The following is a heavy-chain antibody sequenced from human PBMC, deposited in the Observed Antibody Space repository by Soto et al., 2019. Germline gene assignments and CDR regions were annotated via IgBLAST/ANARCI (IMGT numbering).Heavy chain of an antibody. D-gene: IGHD6-13*01. CDR2: IYYSGST. V-gene: IGHV4-61*01. CDR3: ARASQLVAAAGWYYFDY. J-gene: IGHJ4*02. Sequence: NPSETLSLTCTVSGGSVSSGSYYWSWIRQPPGKGLEWIGYIYYSGSTNYNPSLKSRVTISVDTSKNQFSLKLSSVTAADTAVYYCARASQLVAAAGWYYFDYWGQGTLVTVSS. CDR1: GGSVSSGSYY.